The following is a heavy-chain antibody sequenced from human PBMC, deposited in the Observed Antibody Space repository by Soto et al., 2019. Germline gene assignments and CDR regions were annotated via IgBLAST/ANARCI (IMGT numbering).Heavy chain of an antibody. D-gene: IGHD5-12*01. CDR3: AREEGDIVATRFDY. V-gene: IGHV1-69*01. J-gene: IGHJ4*02. CDR2: MIPIFGIA. Sequence: SVQVSLMGSESTHSSYSNSTVRQAPGRRLGWMGGMIPIFGIAKCAQKFQGRVKITADESTSTDYMELSSLRSEDTAVYCCAREEGDIVATRFDYWGQGTLVTVSS. CDR1: ESTHSSYS.